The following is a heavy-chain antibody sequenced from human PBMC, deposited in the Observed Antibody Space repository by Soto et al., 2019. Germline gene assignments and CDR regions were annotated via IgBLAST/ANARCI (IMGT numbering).Heavy chain of an antibody. CDR3: AKGGPDCSSTSCYPYYYYGMDV. Sequence: GGSLRLSCAASGFTFSSYAMSWVRQAPGKGLEWVSAISGRGGSTYYADSVKGRFTISRDNSKNTLYLQMNSLRAEDTAVYYCAKGGPDCSSTSCYPYYYYGMDVWGQGTTVTVSS. V-gene: IGHV3-23*01. D-gene: IGHD2-2*01. J-gene: IGHJ6*02. CDR2: ISGRGGST. CDR1: GFTFSSYA.